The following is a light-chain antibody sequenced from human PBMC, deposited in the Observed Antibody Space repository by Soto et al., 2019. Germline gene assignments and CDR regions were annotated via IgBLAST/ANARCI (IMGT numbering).Light chain of an antibody. CDR1: TGAVTSGHY. V-gene: IGLV7-46*01. Sequence: QAVVTQEPSLTVSPGGTVTLTCDSSTGAVTSGHYPYWFQQQPGQAPRTLIYDTSYKHSWTPARFSGSLRGGKAALTLSGAQPEDEAEYYCLLSYSGPAVFGGGTQLTVL. CDR2: DTS. J-gene: IGLJ7*01. CDR3: LLSYSGPAV.